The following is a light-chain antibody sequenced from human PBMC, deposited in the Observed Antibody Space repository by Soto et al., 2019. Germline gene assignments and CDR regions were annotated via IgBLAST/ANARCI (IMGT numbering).Light chain of an antibody. CDR2: TAS. CDR1: QSISSQ. V-gene: IGKV1-8*01. J-gene: IGKJ4*02. CDR3: QQYFSYPLT. Sequence: AIRLTQSPSSFSASTGDRATITCRASQSISSQLAWYQVKPGKAPRLLIYTASYLESGVPSRFSGSGSGTDVTLTISSLQSEDFAVYYCQQYFSYPLTFGGGTDVDIK.